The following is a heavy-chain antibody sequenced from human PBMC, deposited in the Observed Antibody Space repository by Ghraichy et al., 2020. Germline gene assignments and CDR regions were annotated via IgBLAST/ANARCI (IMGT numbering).Heavy chain of an antibody. CDR1: VGSISSSSYY. J-gene: IGHJ4*02. Sequence: SETLSLTCTVSVGSISSSSYYWGWIRQPPGKGLEWIGSIYYSGSTYYNPSLKSRVTISVDTSKNQFSLKLSSVTAADTAVYYCATSQADPMGVDYWGQGTLVTVSS. CDR3: ATSQADPMGVDY. D-gene: IGHD3-16*01. V-gene: IGHV4-39*01. CDR2: IYYSGST.